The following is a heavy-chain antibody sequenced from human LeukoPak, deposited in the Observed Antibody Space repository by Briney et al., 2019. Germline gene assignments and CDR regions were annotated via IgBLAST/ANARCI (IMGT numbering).Heavy chain of an antibody. Sequence: GGSLRLSCAASGFTFSSYAMSWVRQAPGKGLGWVSAISGSGGSTYYADSVKGRFTISRDNSKNTLYLQMNSLRAEDTAVYYCAKEIAVAGKRRIDYWGQGTLVTVSS. V-gene: IGHV3-23*01. CDR3: AKEIAVAGKRRIDY. CDR2: ISGSGGST. CDR1: GFTFSSYA. D-gene: IGHD6-19*01. J-gene: IGHJ4*02.